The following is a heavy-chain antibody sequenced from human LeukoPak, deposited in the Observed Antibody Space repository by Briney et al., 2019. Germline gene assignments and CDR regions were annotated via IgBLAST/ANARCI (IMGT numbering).Heavy chain of an antibody. CDR1: GDSVSSNSGA. J-gene: IGHJ3*02. Sequence: KPSQTLSLTCAISGDSVSSNSGAWNWIRQSPSRGLECLGRTYYRSKWYNDYAVSVESPITINTDTSKNQFSLQLNSVTPEDTAVYYCAKGQWLVNDAFNIWGQGTMVTVSS. D-gene: IGHD6-19*01. CDR3: AKGQWLVNDAFNI. CDR2: TYYRSKWYN. V-gene: IGHV6-1*01.